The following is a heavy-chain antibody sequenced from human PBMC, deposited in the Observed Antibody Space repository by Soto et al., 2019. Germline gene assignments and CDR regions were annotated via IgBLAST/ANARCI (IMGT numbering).Heavy chain of an antibody. V-gene: IGHV3-48*01. Sequence: GGFLRLSCAASGFTFSSYSMNWVRQAPGKGLEWVPYISSSSSTIYYADSVKGRFTISRDNAKNSLYLQMNSLRAEDTAVYYCARDLVTTVTRDYWGQGTLVTVSS. CDR3: ARDLVTTVTRDY. D-gene: IGHD4-17*01. J-gene: IGHJ4*02. CDR1: GFTFSSYS. CDR2: ISSSSSTI.